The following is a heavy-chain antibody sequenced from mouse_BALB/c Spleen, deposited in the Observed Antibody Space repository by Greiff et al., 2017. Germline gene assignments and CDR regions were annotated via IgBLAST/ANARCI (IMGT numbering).Heavy chain of an antibody. CDR3: ARRFITTAKGAMDY. J-gene: IGHJ4*01. D-gene: IGHD1-2*01. CDR1: GYSITSDYA. Sequence: EVQLQESGPGLVKPSQSLSLTCTVTGYSITSDYAWNWIRQFPGNKLEWMGYISYSGSTSYNPSLKSRISITRDTSKNQFFLQLNSVTTEDTATYYCARRFITTAKGAMDYWGQGTSVTVSS. V-gene: IGHV3-2*02. CDR2: ISYSGST.